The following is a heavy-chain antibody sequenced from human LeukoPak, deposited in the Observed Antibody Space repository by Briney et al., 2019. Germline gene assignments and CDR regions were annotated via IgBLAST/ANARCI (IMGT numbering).Heavy chain of an antibody. V-gene: IGHV3-7*05. CDR3: ARCHSSSSGDY. D-gene: IGHD6-6*01. Sequence: PGGSLRLSCAASGFTFSSYWMSWVRQAPGKGLEWVANIQQGGSEKYYVGSVKGRFTISRDNAKNSLFLQMNSLRAEDTAVYYCARCHSSSSGDYWGQGTLVTVSS. CDR1: GFTFSSYW. CDR2: IQQGGSEK. J-gene: IGHJ4*02.